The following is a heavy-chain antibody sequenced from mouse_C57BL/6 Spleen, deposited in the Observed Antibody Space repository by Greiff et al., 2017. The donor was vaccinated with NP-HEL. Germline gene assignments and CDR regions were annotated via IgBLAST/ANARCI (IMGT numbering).Heavy chain of an antibody. CDR1: GYTFTGYW. CDR3: ARSGYSNYGAY. D-gene: IGHD2-5*01. V-gene: IGHV1-9*01. J-gene: IGHJ3*01. Sequence: QVQLKESGAELMKPGASVKLSCKATGYTFTGYWIEWVKQRPGHGLEWIGEILPGSGSTNYNEKFKGKATFTADTSSNTAYMQLSSLTTEDSAIYYCARSGYSNYGAYWGQGTLVTVSA. CDR2: ILPGSGST.